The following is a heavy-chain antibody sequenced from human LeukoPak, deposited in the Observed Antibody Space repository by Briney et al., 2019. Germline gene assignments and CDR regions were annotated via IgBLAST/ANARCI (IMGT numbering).Heavy chain of an antibody. CDR3: AREMLRDGNI. CDR2: ISSSFTYI. D-gene: IGHD2-15*01. CDR1: GFTFSSYA. J-gene: IGHJ3*02. Sequence: NPGGSLRLSCAASGFTFSSYAMSWVRQAPGKGLEWVSSISSSFTYISYADSVKGRFTISRDNAKNSLYLQMNSLRAEDTAVYYCAREMLRDGNIWGQGTMVTVSS. V-gene: IGHV3-21*01.